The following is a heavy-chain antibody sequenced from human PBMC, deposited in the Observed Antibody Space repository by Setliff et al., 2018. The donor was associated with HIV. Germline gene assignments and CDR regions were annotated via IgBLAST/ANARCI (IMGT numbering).Heavy chain of an antibody. D-gene: IGHD3-10*01. CDR1: GYTFTSYY. J-gene: IGHJ6*02. CDR3: AVVYYYGSGSYDGMDV. CDR2: IIPILGIA. V-gene: IGHV1-69*10. Sequence: ASVKVSCKASGYTFTSYYVHFVRQAPGQGPEWMGGIIPILGIANYAQKFRGRVTTTADKSTSTAYMELSSLRSEDTAVYYCAVVYYYGSGSYDGMDVWGLGTTVTVSS.